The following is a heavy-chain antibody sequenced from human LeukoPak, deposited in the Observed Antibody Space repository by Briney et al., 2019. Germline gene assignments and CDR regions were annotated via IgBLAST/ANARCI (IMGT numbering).Heavy chain of an antibody. CDR1: GGSFSGYY. D-gene: IGHD5-12*01. Sequence: SETLSLTCAVYGGSFSGYYWSWIRQPPGKGLEWIGEINHSGSTNYNPSLKSRVTISVDTSKNQFSLKLSSVTAADTAVYCCARGKRWLGYWGQGTLVTVSS. CDR2: INHSGST. J-gene: IGHJ4*02. CDR3: ARGKRWLGY. V-gene: IGHV4-34*01.